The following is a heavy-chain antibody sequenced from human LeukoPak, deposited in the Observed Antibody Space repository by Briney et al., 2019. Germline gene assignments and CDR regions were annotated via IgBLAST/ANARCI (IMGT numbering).Heavy chain of an antibody. D-gene: IGHD1-26*01. CDR1: GASVGSAGYH. V-gene: IGHV4-61*08. Sequence: SETLSLTCSVSGASVGSAGYHWSWIRQPPGGGLEWVGYVYYVSSTNYNPSLKSRVTMSVDPSRNQFSLKLNSVTAADTAVYYCARTQSQSGSYRYYYGYWGEGTPVTVSS. J-gene: IGHJ4*02. CDR3: ARTQSQSGSYRYYYGY. CDR2: VYYVSST.